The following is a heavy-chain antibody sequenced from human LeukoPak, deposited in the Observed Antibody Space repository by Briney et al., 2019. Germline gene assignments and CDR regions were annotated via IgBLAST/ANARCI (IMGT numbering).Heavy chain of an antibody. V-gene: IGHV3-21*01. CDR2: ISSSSSYI. J-gene: IGHJ4*02. CDR1: GFTFRTHW. CDR3: ARQEGGSYYFDY. D-gene: IGHD1-26*01. Sequence: GGSLRLYGAGSGFTFRTHWMSWVRPAQGKGLEWVSSISSSSSYIYYADSVKGRFTISRDNAKNSLYLQMNSLRAEDTAVYYCARQEGGSYYFDYWGQGTLVTVSS.